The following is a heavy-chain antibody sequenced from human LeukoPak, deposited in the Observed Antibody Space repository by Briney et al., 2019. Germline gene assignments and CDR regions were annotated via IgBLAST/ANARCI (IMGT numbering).Heavy chain of an antibody. CDR2: IYSGGST. J-gene: IGHJ1*01. Sequence: GGSLRLSCAASGFTVSSNYMSWVRQAPGKGLEWVSVIYSGGSTYYADSVKGRFTISRDNSKNTLYLQMNSLRAEDTAMYYCARDPRWNDYGGYFQHWGQGTLVTVSS. V-gene: IGHV3-66*01. CDR3: ARDPRWNDYGGYFQH. D-gene: IGHD4-23*01. CDR1: GFTVSSNY.